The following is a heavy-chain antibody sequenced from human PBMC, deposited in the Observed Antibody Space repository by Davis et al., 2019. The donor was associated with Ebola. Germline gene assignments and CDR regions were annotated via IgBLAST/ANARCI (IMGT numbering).Heavy chain of an antibody. CDR2: IKQDGSEK. CDR3: ARRVLGSGWYNAFDI. CDR1: GFTFSSYW. J-gene: IGHJ3*02. D-gene: IGHD6-19*01. Sequence: PGGSLRLSCAASGFTFSSYWMSWVRQAPGKGLEWVANIKQDGSEKYYVDSVRGRFTISRDNAKNSLYLQMNSLRAEDTAVYYCARRVLGSGWYNAFDIWGQGTMVTVSS. V-gene: IGHV3-7*03.